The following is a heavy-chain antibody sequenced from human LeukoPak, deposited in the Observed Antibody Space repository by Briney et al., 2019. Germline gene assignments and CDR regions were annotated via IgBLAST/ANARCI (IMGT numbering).Heavy chain of an antibody. J-gene: IGHJ4*02. Sequence: ASETLSLTRTVSGGSFSSYYWNWIRQPPGKGLEWIGYIYYSGSTNYNPSLKSRVIISVDTSKNQFSLKLSSVTAADTAVYYCARGGSRQISSSDFDYWGQGTLVTVSS. V-gene: IGHV4-59*01. CDR3: ARGGSRQISSSDFDY. D-gene: IGHD6-6*01. CDR2: IYYSGST. CDR1: GGSFSSYY.